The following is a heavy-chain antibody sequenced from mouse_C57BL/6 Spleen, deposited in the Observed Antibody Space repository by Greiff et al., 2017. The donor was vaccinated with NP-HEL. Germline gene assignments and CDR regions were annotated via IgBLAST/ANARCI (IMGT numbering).Heavy chain of an antibody. CDR3: AREAYGSSYLDY. CDR2: ISYDGSN. CDR1: GYSITSGYY. D-gene: IGHD1-1*01. Sequence: EVHLVESGPGLVKPSQSLSLTCSVTGYSITSGYYWNWIRQFPGNKLEWMGYISYDGSNNYNPSLKNRISITRDTSKNQFFLKLNSVTTEDTATYYCAREAYGSSYLDYWGQGTTLTVSA. V-gene: IGHV3-6*01. J-gene: IGHJ2*01.